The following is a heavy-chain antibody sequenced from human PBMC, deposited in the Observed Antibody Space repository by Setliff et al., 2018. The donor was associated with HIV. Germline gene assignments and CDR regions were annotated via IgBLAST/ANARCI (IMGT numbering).Heavy chain of an antibody. J-gene: IGHJ4*02. CDR3: EREGPGPQFYDSSGYPYYFDY. V-gene: IGHV4-61*09. D-gene: IGHD3-22*01. Sequence: PSETLSLTCTVSGGSISSGSYYWSWIRQPAGKGLEWIGHIYTSGSTNYNTSLRRRVTISVDTSKNQFSMKLSSVTAADTAVYYCEREGPGPQFYDSSGYPYYFDYWGQGTLVTVSS. CDR1: GGSISSGSYY. CDR2: IYTSGST.